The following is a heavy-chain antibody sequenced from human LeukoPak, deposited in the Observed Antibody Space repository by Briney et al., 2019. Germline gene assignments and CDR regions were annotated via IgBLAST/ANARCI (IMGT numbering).Heavy chain of an antibody. CDR1: GFTFSSYA. D-gene: IGHD4-17*01. J-gene: IGHJ3*02. V-gene: IGHV3-64*01. CDR2: ISSNGGST. CDR3: ARALFGDQAKMGAFGI. Sequence: GGSLRLSCAASGFTFSSYAMHWVRQAPEKGLEYVSAISSNGGSTYYANSVKGRFTISRDNSKNTLYLQMGSLRAEDMAVYYCARALFGDQAKMGAFGIWGQGTMVTVSS.